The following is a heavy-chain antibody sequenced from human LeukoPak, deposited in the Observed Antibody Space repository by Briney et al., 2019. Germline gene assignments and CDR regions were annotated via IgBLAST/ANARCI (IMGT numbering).Heavy chain of an antibody. Sequence: ASVKVSCKASGYTFTGYYMHWVRQAPGQGLEWMGWINPNSGGTNYAQKFQGRVTMTRDTSISTAYMELSRLRSDDTAVYYCASPYSSSWYSYFQQWGQGTLLTVSS. J-gene: IGHJ1*01. CDR2: INPNSGGT. V-gene: IGHV1-2*02. D-gene: IGHD6-13*01. CDR3: ASPYSSSWYSYFQQ. CDR1: GYTFTGYY.